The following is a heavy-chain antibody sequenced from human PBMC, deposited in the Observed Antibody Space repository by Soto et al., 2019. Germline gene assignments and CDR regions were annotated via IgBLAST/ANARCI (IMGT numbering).Heavy chain of an antibody. D-gene: IGHD2-2*01. V-gene: IGHV1-18*01. J-gene: IGHJ5*02. CDR2: ISAYNGNT. Sequence: ASVKVSYKASRYTFTSYGISWVRQAPGQGLEWMGWISAYNGNTNYAQKLQGRVTMTTDTSTSTAYMELRSLRSDDTAVYYCAGAPGDCSSTSCYNWFDPWGQGTLVTVSS. CDR3: AGAPGDCSSTSCYNWFDP. CDR1: RYTFTSYG.